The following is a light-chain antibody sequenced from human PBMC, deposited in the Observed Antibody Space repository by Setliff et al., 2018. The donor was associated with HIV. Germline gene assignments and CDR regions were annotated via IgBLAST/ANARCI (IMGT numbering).Light chain of an antibody. V-gene: IGLV2-14*01. CDR3: TSYTSSFTYV. CDR1: SSDVGGYNY. J-gene: IGLJ1*01. CDR2: DVS. Sequence: QSALTQPASVSGSPGQSITISCTGTSSDVGGYNYVSWYQQHPGKAPKLMIFDVSRRPSGVSNRFSGSKSGNTASLTISGLQAEDEADYYCTSYTSSFTYVFGSGTNVTVL.